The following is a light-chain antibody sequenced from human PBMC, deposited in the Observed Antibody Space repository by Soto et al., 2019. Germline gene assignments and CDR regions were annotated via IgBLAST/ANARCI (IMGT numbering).Light chain of an antibody. Sequence: DIQMTQSPSTLSASVGDRVTITCRASQSISTWLAWYQQKPGKAPKLLIYDASSLQSGVPSRFSGHGSGTDLNLTSSSMPPDDFATYYCQQYNSYTTFGQGTKLEIK. J-gene: IGKJ2*01. V-gene: IGKV1-5*01. CDR3: QQYNSYTT. CDR1: QSISTW. CDR2: DAS.